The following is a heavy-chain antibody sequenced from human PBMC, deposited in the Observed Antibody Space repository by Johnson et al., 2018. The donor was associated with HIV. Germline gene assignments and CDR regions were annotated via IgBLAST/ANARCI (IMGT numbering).Heavy chain of an antibody. CDR2: MWYDGSNK. J-gene: IGHJ3*02. D-gene: IGHD1-26*01. CDR3: AKDRGSYYFYAFDI. V-gene: IGHV3-33*06. CDR1: GFTFSTYG. Sequence: QVQLVESGGGVVQPGRSLRLSCAASGFTFSTYGMHWVRQAPGKGLEWVAVMWYDGSNKYYADSVKGRFTISRDNSKNTLYLQMNSLRAEDTAVYYCAKDRGSYYFYAFDIWGQGTMVTVSS.